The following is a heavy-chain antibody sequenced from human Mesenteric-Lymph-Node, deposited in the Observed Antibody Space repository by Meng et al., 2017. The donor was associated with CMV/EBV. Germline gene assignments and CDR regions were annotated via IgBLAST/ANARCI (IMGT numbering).Heavy chain of an antibody. D-gene: IGHD1-26*01. J-gene: IGHJ4*02. V-gene: IGHV4-59*01. CDR1: GGSISSYY. CDR2: IYCSGST. Sequence: SETLSLTCTVSGGSISSYYWSWIRQPPGKGLEWIGYIYCSGSTNYNPSLKSRVTISVDTSKNQFSLKLSSVTAADTAVYYCARAMYSGSLGSDYWGQGTLVTVSS. CDR3: ARAMYSGSLGSDY.